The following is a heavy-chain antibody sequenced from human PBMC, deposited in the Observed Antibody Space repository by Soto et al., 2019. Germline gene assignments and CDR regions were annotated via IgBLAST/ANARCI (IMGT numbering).Heavy chain of an antibody. Sequence: GGSLRLSCAASGFTFSSYGMHWVRQAPGKGLEWVAVIWYDGSNKYYADSVKGRFTISRDNSKNTLYLQMNSLRAEDTAVYYCARDLGYSSSVYYYGMDVWGQGTTVTVSS. CDR3: ARDLGYSSSVYYYGMDV. J-gene: IGHJ6*02. CDR2: IWYDGSNK. D-gene: IGHD6-13*01. V-gene: IGHV3-33*01. CDR1: GFTFSSYG.